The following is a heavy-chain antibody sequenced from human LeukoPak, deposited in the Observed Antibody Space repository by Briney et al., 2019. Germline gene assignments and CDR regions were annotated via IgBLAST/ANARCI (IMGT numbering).Heavy chain of an antibody. CDR2: MNPNSGNT. CDR3: ARGRGSGWYGRYYFDY. J-gene: IGHJ4*02. Sequence: ASVKVSCKASGYTFTGYAMNWVRQATGQGLEWMGWMNPNSGNTGYAQKFQGRVTMTRNTSISTAYMELSSLRSEDTAVYYCARGRGSGWYGRYYFDYWGQGTLVTVSS. V-gene: IGHV1-8*02. CDR1: GYTFTGYA. D-gene: IGHD6-19*01.